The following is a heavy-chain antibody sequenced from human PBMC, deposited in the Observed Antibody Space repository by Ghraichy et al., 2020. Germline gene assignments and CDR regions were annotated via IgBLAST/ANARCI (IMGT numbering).Heavy chain of an antibody. V-gene: IGHV4-31*02. D-gene: IGHD4-17*01. CDR2: IYYSGST. Sequence: SQTLSLTCTVSGGSISSGGYYWSWIRQHPGKGLEWIGYIYYSGSTYYNPSLKSRVTISVDTSKNQFSLKLSSVTAADTAVYYCARDKHLAYRDYDWFDPWGQGTLVTVSS. J-gene: IGHJ5*02. CDR3: ARDKHLAYRDYDWFDP. CDR1: GGSISSGGYY.